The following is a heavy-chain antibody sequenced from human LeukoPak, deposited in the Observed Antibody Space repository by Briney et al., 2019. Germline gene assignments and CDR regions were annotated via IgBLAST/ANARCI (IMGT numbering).Heavy chain of an antibody. Sequence: GGSLRLSCVASGVTFNTSWMTWVRQAPGKGLEWVAHIRKDGHEIHYSDSVKGRFTISRDNTKNSPYMQMNSLRAEGTSVYYCARDGDSGNDFDYWGEGTLVTVSS. V-gene: IGHV3-7*01. CDR1: GVTFNTSW. D-gene: IGHD1-1*01. J-gene: IGHJ4*02. CDR2: IRKDGHEI. CDR3: ARDGDSGNDFDY.